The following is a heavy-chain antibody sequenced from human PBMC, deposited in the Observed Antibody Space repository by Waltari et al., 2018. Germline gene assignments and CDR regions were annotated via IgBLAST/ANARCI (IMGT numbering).Heavy chain of an antibody. J-gene: IGHJ4*02. CDR2: IYYSGST. CDR3: ARGRWLLPHDY. V-gene: IGHV4-39*07. Sequence: QLQLQESGPGLVKPSETLSLTYTVAGGSISSSSYYWGWIRQPPGKGLEWIGSIYYSGSTYYNPSLKSRVTISVDTSKNQFSLKLSSVTAADTAVYYCARGRWLLPHDYWGQGTLVTVSS. CDR1: GGSISSSSYY. D-gene: IGHD3-22*01.